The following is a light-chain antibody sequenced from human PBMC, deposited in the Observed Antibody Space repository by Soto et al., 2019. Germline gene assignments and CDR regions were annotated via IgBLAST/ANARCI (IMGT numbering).Light chain of an antibody. J-gene: IGKJ1*01. CDR2: AVS. Sequence: DIQMTQSASALSVSIGDRVPFTCWASQRITNRLNWYQHRPGKAPRLLIYAVSTLESGVPSRFSGSAYGTDFILTISSLQPEDFATYYCQQGYSTPLTFGQGTKVDIK. CDR1: QRITNR. CDR3: QQGYSTPLT. V-gene: IGKV1-39*01.